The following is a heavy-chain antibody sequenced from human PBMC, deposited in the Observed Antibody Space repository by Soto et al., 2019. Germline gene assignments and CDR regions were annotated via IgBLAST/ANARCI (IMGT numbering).Heavy chain of an antibody. CDR2: ISAYNGNT. CDR3: VREYRYCGGGSCKTWSGGFDI. V-gene: IGHV1-18*01. CDR1: GYTFTSYG. D-gene: IGHD2-15*01. Sequence: ASVKVSCKASGYTFTSYGISWVRQAPGQGLEWMGWISAYNGNTNYAQKLQGRFTVSRDNSKNTLYLQMGSLRPEDTAVYYCVREYRYCGGGSCKTWSGGFDIWGQGIMVTVSS. J-gene: IGHJ3*02.